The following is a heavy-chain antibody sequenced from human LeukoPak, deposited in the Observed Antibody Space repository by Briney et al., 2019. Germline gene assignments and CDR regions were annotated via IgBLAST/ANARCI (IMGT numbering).Heavy chain of an antibody. V-gene: IGHV3-53*01. CDR3: APPGEGARGL. Sequence: GGSLRLSCAASGFTVSSNYMSWVRQAPGKGLEWVSVIYSGGSTYYADSVKGRFTISRDNAKNSLYLQMNSLRAEDTAVYYCAPPGEGARGLWGQGTLVTVSS. CDR2: IYSGGST. CDR1: GFTVSSNY. J-gene: IGHJ4*02. D-gene: IGHD1-26*01.